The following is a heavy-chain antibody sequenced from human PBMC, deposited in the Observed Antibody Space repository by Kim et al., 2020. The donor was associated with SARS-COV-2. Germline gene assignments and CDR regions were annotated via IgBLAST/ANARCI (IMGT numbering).Heavy chain of an antibody. Sequence: GGSLRLSCAASGFTFSSYWMSWVRQAPGKGLEWVANIKQDGSEKYYVDSVKGRFTISRDNAKNSLYLQMNSLRAEDTAVYYCAREVVQRLDYDFWSGYYHWGGGNYYYYGMDVWGQGTTVTVSS. CDR1: GFTFSSYW. CDR2: IKQDGSEK. V-gene: IGHV3-7*03. D-gene: IGHD3-3*01. J-gene: IGHJ6*02. CDR3: AREVVQRLDYDFWSGYYHWGGGNYYYYGMDV.